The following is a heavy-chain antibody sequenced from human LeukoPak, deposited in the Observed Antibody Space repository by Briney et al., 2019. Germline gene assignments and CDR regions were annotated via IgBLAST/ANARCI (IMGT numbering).Heavy chain of an antibody. J-gene: IGHJ6*03. Sequence: ASVKVSCKASGYTFTSYDINWVRQATGQGLEWMGWMNPNSGNTGYAQKFQGRVTMTRNTSISTAYMELSSLRSEDTAVYYCARGVMVRGVYYYCYMDVWGKGTTVTVSS. D-gene: IGHD3-10*01. V-gene: IGHV1-8*01. CDR2: MNPNSGNT. CDR1: GYTFTSYD. CDR3: ARGVMVRGVYYYCYMDV.